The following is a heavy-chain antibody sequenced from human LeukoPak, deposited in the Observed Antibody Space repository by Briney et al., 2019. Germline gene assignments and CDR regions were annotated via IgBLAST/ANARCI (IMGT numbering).Heavy chain of an antibody. CDR3: ARGPPRGKYYYMDV. CDR1: GFTFSSFD. D-gene: IGHD1-1*01. J-gene: IGHJ6*03. CDR2: IGTASDT. Sequence: GGSLRLSCAPSGFTFSSFDMHWVRQPTGQGLEWVSTIGTASDTYYPGSVEGRFTLSRDNAKNSLYLQMNSLTAGDTAVYYCARGPPRGKYYYMDVWGKGTTVTVSS. V-gene: IGHV3-13*01.